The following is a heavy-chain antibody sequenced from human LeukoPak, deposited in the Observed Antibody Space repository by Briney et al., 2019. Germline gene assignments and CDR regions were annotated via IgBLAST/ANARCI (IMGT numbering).Heavy chain of an antibody. CDR1: GYTFTSYG. J-gene: IGHJ4*02. CDR3: ARVGIVVVPAAPEGDY. D-gene: IGHD2-2*03. V-gene: IGHV1-18*01. Sequence: ASVTVSCTASGYTFTSYGISWVRQAPGQGLEWMGWISAYNGNTNYAQKLQGRVTMTTDTSTSTAYMELRSLRSDDTAVYYCARVGIVVVPAAPEGDYWGQGTLVTVSS. CDR2: ISAYNGNT.